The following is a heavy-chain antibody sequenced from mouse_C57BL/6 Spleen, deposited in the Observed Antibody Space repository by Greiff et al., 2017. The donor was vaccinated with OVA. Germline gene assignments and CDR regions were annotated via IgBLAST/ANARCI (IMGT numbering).Heavy chain of an antibody. D-gene: IGHD1-1*01. CDR1: GFTFSDYG. Sequence: EVQGVESGGGLVQPGGSLKLSCAASGFTFSDYGMAWVRQAPRKGPEWVAFISNLAYSIYYADTVTGRFTISRENAKNTLYLEMSSLRSEDTAMYYCARDYGSSSGFAYWGQGTLVTVSA. V-gene: IGHV5-15*01. CDR3: ARDYGSSSGFAY. CDR2: ISNLAYSI. J-gene: IGHJ3*01.